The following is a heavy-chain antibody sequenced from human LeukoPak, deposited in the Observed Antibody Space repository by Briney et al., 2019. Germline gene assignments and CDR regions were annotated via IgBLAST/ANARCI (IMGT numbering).Heavy chain of an antibody. CDR2: ISWNSGSI. Sequence: GRSLRLSCAASGFTFDDYAMHWVRQAPGKGLEWVSGISWNSGSIGYADSVKGRFTISRDNAKNSLYLQMNSLRAEDTALYYCAKDRSSSFGLSSWFDPWGQGTLVTVSS. J-gene: IGHJ5*02. CDR1: GFTFDDYA. CDR3: AKDRSSSFGLSSWFDP. D-gene: IGHD3-10*01. V-gene: IGHV3-9*01.